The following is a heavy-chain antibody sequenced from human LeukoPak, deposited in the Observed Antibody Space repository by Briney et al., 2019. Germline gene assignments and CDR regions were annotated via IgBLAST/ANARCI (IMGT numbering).Heavy chain of an antibody. CDR2: IYYSGST. CDR1: GGSISSGDSY. J-gene: IGHJ3*02. V-gene: IGHV4-30-4*01. Sequence: SETLSLTCTVSGGSISSGDSYWSWIRQPPGKGLEWIGSIYYSGSTYYNPSLKSRVIISVDTSKNQFSLKLSSVTAADTAVYYCASSGSRAFDIWGQGTMVTVSS. CDR3: ASSGSRAFDI. D-gene: IGHD2-15*01.